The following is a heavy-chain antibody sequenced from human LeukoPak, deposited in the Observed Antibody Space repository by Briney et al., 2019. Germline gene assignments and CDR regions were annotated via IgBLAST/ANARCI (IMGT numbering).Heavy chain of an antibody. CDR1: GFTFSSYA. CDR2: ISGSGGST. Sequence: PGGSLRLSCAASGFTFSSYAMSWVRQAPGKGLEWVSAISGSGGSTYYADSVKGRFTISRDNSKNTLYLQMNSLRAEDTAVYYCATWDIVVVPARDAFDIWGQGTMVTVSS. V-gene: IGHV3-23*01. CDR3: ATWDIVVVPARDAFDI. J-gene: IGHJ3*02. D-gene: IGHD2-2*01.